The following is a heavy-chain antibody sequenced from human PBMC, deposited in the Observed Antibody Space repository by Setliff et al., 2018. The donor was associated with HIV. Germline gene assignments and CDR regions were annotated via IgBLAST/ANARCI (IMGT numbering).Heavy chain of an antibody. CDR3: ARGPTTVTNYYYYYMDV. D-gene: IGHD4-17*01. CDR1: GFIFGDFC. CDR2: ISSKRTSI. V-gene: IGHV3-48*01. Sequence: GGSLRLSCETSGFIFGDFCMNWVRQAPGKGLEWISYISSKRTSIYYADSVKGRFTISRDSDRNSLYLQMNGLRAEDTAVYYCARGPTTVTNYYYYYMDVWGKGTTVTVSS. J-gene: IGHJ6*03.